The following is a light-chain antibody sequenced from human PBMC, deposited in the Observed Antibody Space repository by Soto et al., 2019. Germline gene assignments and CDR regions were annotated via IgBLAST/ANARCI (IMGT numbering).Light chain of an antibody. V-gene: IGLV6-57*03. Sequence: LTQPHSVSESPGKTVTISCTRSGGSIASGYVQWYQQRPGSAPTTVIYEDNQRPSGVPDRFSGSIDRSSNSASLAISGLKTEDEADYYCQSYHSSTPYVFGTGTKLTVL. CDR2: EDN. J-gene: IGLJ1*01. CDR3: QSYHSSTPYV. CDR1: GGSIASGY.